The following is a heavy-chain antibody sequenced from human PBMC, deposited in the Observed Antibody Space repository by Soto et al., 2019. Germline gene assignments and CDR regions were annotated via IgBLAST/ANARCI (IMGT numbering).Heavy chain of an antibody. CDR1: GFTFSSYG. Sequence: PGGSLRLSCAASGFTFSSYGMHWVRQAPGKGLEWVAVISYDGSNKYYADSVKGRFTISRDNSKNTLYLQMNSLRAEDTAVYYCAKDPTPPHYYDSSGYGGGYFDYWGQGTLVTVSS. V-gene: IGHV3-30*18. D-gene: IGHD3-22*01. CDR3: AKDPTPPHYYDSSGYGGGYFDY. J-gene: IGHJ4*02. CDR2: ISYDGSNK.